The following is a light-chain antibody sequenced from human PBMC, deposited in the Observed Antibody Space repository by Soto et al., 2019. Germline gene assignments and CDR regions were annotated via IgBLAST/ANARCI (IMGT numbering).Light chain of an antibody. J-gene: IGKJ1*01. CDR3: QQYYNWPRT. CDR2: GAS. V-gene: IGKV3-15*01. Sequence: EIWMTQSPATLSVSPGERATLSCWASQSVRSNLAWYQQNTGQAPRPLIYGASTRATGIPERLSGSGSGTELTLSISSMQSEDFAVYYCQQYYNWPRTFGHGTKVDI. CDR1: QSVRSN.